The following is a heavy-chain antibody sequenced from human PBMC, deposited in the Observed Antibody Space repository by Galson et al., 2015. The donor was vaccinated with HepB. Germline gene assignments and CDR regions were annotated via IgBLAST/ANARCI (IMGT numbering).Heavy chain of an antibody. CDR1: GFTFSSYA. CDR2: ISGSGGST. J-gene: IGHJ5*02. V-gene: IGHV3-23*01. D-gene: IGHD6-13*01. CDR3: ARGGNLWYGMFDP. Sequence: SLRLSCAASGFTFSSYAMSWVRQAPGKGLEWVSAISGSGGSTYYADSVKGRFTISRDNSKNTLYLQMNSLRAEDTAVYYCARGGNLWYGMFDPWGQGTLVTVSS.